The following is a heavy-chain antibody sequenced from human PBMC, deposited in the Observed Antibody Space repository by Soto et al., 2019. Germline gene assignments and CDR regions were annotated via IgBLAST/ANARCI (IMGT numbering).Heavy chain of an antibody. V-gene: IGHV3-7*01. CDR2: IKQDGSEK. CDR1: GFIFSNYW. CDR3: AAGEGRCDWNVRCPYYFDY. J-gene: IGHJ4*02. D-gene: IGHD1-1*01. Sequence: GGSLRLSCAASGFIFSNYWMSWVRQAPGKGLEWVANIKQDGSEKYYVDSVKGRFTISRDNAKNSLYLQMNGLRAEETAVYYWAAGEGRCDWNVRCPYYFDYWGQGTLVTVSS.